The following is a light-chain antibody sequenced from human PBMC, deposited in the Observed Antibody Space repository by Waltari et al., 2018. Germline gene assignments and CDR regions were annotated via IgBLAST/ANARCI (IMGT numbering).Light chain of an antibody. J-gene: IGKJ2*01. CDR1: QSVRSNY. CDR3: QQYGTSPYT. Sequence: EIVLTQSPGTLSLSPGERATRSCRASQSVRSNYLAWYQQKPGQAPRLLIYGASSRATGIPDRFSGSGSGTDFTLTISRLEPEDFAVFYCQQYGTSPYTFGQGTKLDIK. CDR2: GAS. V-gene: IGKV3-20*01.